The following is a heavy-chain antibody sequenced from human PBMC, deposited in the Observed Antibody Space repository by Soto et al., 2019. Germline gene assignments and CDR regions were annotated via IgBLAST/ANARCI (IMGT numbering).Heavy chain of an antibody. CDR1: GGTFSSYA. CDR2: IIPIFGTA. J-gene: IGHJ6*02. D-gene: IGHD5-18*01. Sequence: SVTVSCKXSGGTFSSYAIGGVRQAPGQGLEWMGGIIPIFGTANYAQKFQGRVTITADESTSTAYMELSSLRSEDTAVDYWARERRESTAMVLGYYYYGMDFWGQGTTVTVS. V-gene: IGHV1-69*13. CDR3: ARERRESTAMVLGYYYYGMDF.